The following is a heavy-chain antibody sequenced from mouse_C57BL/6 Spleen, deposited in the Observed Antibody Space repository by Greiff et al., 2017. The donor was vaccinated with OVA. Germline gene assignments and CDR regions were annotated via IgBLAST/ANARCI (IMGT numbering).Heavy chain of an antibody. CDR1: GYTFTSYW. CDR3: ARDYGSPYYYAMDY. V-gene: IGHV1-50*01. D-gene: IGHD1-1*01. CDR2: IDPSDSYT. J-gene: IGHJ4*01. Sequence: QVQLQQPGAELVKPGASVKLSCKASGYTFTSYWMQWVKQRPGQGLEWIGEIDPSDSYTNYNQKFKGKATLTVDTSSSTAYMQLSSLTSEDSAVYYCARDYGSPYYYAMDYWGQGTSVTVSS.